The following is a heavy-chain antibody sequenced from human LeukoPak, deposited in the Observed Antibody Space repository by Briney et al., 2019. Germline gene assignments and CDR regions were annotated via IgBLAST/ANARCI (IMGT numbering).Heavy chain of an antibody. Sequence: GAAVKVSFQASGGTFSSYAISWVRQAPGQGLEWMGGIIPIFGTANYAQKFQGRVTITTDESTSTAYMELSSLRSEDTAVYYCARDSSVVGATSRSFDYWGQGTLLTVSS. CDR1: GGTFSSYA. CDR3: ARDSSVVGATSRSFDY. CDR2: IIPIFGTA. J-gene: IGHJ4*02. V-gene: IGHV1-69*05. D-gene: IGHD1-26*01.